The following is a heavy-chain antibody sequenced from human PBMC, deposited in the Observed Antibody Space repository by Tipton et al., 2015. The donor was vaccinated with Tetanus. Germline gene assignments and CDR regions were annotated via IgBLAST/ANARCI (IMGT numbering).Heavy chain of an antibody. D-gene: IGHD3-16*02. CDR2: IYSSGST. CDR3: ARVPLSLYYGLDY. J-gene: IGHJ4*02. Sequence: TLSLTCTVSGGSISGHYWNWIRQPPGKGLEWIGFIYSSGSTNYNPSHKSRVTISVDTSKNQFSLKMSSMTAADTAVYYCARVPLSLYYGLDYWGQGTRVTVSS. CDR1: GGSISGHY. V-gene: IGHV4-59*11.